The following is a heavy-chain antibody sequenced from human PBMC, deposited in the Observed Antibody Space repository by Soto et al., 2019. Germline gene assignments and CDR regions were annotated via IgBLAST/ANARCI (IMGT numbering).Heavy chain of an antibody. V-gene: IGHV1-3*01. CDR2: INGGNGNT. Sequence: QVQLVQSGAEVKKPGASVKVSCKASGFKFTNYALHWVRQAPGQRPEWVGWINGGNGNTKYSQKFQGRVIITMNAPASTAYMELRSLRSGDTSVYFCAREERTFFYDNSGYSHFYYFDFWGQGTLVTVSS. J-gene: IGHJ4*02. CDR3: AREERTFFYDNSGYSHFYYFDF. D-gene: IGHD3-22*01. CDR1: GFKFTNYA.